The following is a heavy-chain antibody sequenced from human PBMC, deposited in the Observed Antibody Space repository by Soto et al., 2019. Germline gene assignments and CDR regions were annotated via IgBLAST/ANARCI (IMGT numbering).Heavy chain of an antibody. CDR3: ARVKGGYDLGNYFDY. V-gene: IGHV3-20*01. CDR2: INWNGGST. CDR1: GFTFDDYA. Sequence: GGSLRLSCAASGFTFDDYAMTWVRQAPGKGLEWVSGINWNGGSTGFADSVKGRVTISRDNAKNSLYLQMNSLRAEDTALYHCARVKGGYDLGNYFDYWGQGTLVTVSS. D-gene: IGHD5-12*01. J-gene: IGHJ4*02.